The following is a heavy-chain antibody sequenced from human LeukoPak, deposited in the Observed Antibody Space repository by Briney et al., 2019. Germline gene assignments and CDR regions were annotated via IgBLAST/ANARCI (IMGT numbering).Heavy chain of an antibody. D-gene: IGHD2-15*01. Sequence: SETLSLTCTVSGGSISSSSYYWSWIRQPPGKGLEWIGEINHSGSTNYNPSLKSRVTISVDTSKNQFSLKLSSVTAADTAVYYCARVPWQLPFFSIGYFDYWGQGTLVTVSS. CDR3: ARVPWQLPFFSIGYFDY. V-gene: IGHV4-39*07. CDR1: GGSISSSSYY. CDR2: INHSGST. J-gene: IGHJ4*02.